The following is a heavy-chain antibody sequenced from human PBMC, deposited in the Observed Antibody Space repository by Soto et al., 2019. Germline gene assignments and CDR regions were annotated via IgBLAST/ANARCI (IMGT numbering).Heavy chain of an antibody. V-gene: IGHV4-4*02. CDR2: TYHNGNT. D-gene: IGHD3-16*01. CDR3: ARYPVWDYYYGLDV. Sequence: QVQLQESGPGLAKPSGTLSLTCAVSGDSISTSNWWTWVRQSPGKGLEWIGETYHNGNTNYNPSMKSRVTISVDKSKNQFSLHLASVTAADTAVYYCARYPVWDYYYGLDVWGQGTTVTVSS. J-gene: IGHJ6*02. CDR1: GDSISTSNW.